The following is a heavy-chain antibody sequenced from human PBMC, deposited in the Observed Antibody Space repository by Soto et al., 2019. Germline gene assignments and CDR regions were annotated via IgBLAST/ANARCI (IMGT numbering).Heavy chain of an antibody. CDR2: ISYDGKNI. D-gene: IGHD3-16*02. CDR3: ARDYGALPADRFSY. V-gene: IGHV3-30*03. CDR1: GFNLDSYA. J-gene: IGHJ1*01. Sequence: VESGGGVVQPGGSLRLSCAASGFNLDSYAMNWVRQAPGKGHEWVATISYDGKNIYYADFVRGRFTISKDNSNNNLYLRLSALTPEDTALYYCARDYGALPADRFSYWGQGTLVTVSS.